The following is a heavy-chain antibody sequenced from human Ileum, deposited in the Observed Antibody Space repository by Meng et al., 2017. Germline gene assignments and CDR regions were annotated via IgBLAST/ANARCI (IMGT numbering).Heavy chain of an antibody. CDR2: IWYDGSNK. CDR3: ARECGGDCYQFLGY. D-gene: IGHD2-21*02. Sequence: GGSLRLSCAASGFTFSSYGMHGVRQAPGKGLEWVAVIWYDGSNKYYADSVKGRFTISRDNSKNTLYLQMNSLRAEDTAVYYCARECGGDCYQFLGYWGQGTLVTVSS. CDR1: GFTFSSYG. V-gene: IGHV3-33*01. J-gene: IGHJ4*02.